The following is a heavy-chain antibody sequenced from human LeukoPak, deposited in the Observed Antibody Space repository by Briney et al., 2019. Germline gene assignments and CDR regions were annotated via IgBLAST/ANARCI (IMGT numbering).Heavy chain of an antibody. V-gene: IGHV3-48*01. CDR3: ARDLGSWPHVTLDI. CDR2: ITRSSSPI. CDR1: GFTFGDYS. D-gene: IGHD3-16*01. Sequence: GGSLRLSCAASGFTFGDYSMSWVRQAPGKGLEWLSYITRSSSPIYYADSVRGRFTVSRDNAENSLYLQMNSLRAEDTAVYYCARDLGSWPHVTLDIWGHGTLVTVSS. J-gene: IGHJ3*02.